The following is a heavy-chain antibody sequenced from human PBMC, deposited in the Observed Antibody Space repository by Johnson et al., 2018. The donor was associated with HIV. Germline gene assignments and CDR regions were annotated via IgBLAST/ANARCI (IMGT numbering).Heavy chain of an antibody. CDR2: IWYDGSNR. CDR1: GFTFSSYA. Sequence: VQLVESGGALVQPGGSLRLSCVGSGFTFSSYAMSWVRQAPGKGLEWVAVIWYDGSNRNYADSVKGRFTISRDNAKNSLYLQMNRLRAEDTAVYYCARVSWLHDVFDIWGQGTMVTVSS. D-gene: IGHD5-24*01. CDR3: ARVSWLHDVFDI. J-gene: IGHJ3*02. V-gene: IGHV3-33*08.